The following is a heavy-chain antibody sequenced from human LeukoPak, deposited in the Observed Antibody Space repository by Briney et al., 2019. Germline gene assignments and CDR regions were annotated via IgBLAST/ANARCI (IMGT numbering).Heavy chain of an antibody. CDR3: ARQSQRWLQSQFDY. CDR1: GYSFTSYW. V-gene: IGHV5-51*01. Sequence: GESLKISCKGSGYSFTSYWIGWVRQMPGKGLGWMGVIYPGDSDTRYSPSFQGQVTISADKSISTAYLQWSSLKASDTAMYYCARQSQRWLQSQFDYWGQGTLVTVSS. CDR2: IYPGDSDT. J-gene: IGHJ4*02. D-gene: IGHD5-24*01.